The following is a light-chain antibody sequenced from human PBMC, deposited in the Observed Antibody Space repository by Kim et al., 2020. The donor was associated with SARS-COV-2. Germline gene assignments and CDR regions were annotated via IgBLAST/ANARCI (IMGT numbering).Light chain of an antibody. V-gene: IGLV6-57*01. CDR1: SGSIASNY. CDR3: QSYDSSNWV. J-gene: IGLJ3*02. CDR2: EDN. Sequence: GKTVTISCPRSSGSIASNYVQWYQQRPGSSPTTVIYEDNQRPSGVPDRFSGSIDSSSKSASLTISGLKTEDEADYYCQSYDSSNWVFGGGTQLTVL.